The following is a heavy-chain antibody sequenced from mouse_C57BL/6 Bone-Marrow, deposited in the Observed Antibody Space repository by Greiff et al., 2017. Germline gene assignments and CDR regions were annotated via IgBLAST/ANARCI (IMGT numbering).Heavy chain of an antibody. D-gene: IGHD2-3*01. CDR1: GFTFSSYS. J-gene: IGHJ1*03. CDR3: ARHGYYSYWYLDV. CDR2: ISGGGGNT. Sequence: EVNLVESGGGLVKPGGSLKLSCAASGFTFSSYSMSWVRQTPGKRLEWVATISGGGGNTYYPDSVKGRFTISRDNAKNTLYLQLSSLRSEDTAVYYCARHGYYSYWYLDVWGTGTTVTVSS. V-gene: IGHV5-9*04.